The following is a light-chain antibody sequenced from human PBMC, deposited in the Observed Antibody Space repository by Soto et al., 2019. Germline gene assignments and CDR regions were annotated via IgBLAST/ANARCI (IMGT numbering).Light chain of an antibody. CDR2: GAS. Sequence: EVVLTQSPATLSVSPGEGATLSCKASQSVDSRVAWYQQKPGQAPRLLIEGASSRGTDIPARFSGSGSGTEVTLTITGLQSEDVAVYYCQQYSKCPLSFGGGTRVEIK. CDR3: QQYSKCPLS. J-gene: IGKJ4*01. V-gene: IGKV3-15*01. CDR1: QSVDSR.